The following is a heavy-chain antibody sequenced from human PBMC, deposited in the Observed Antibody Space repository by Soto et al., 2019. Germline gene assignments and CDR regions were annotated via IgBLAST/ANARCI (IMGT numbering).Heavy chain of an antibody. J-gene: IGHJ6*02. CDR1: GFTFSSYG. Sequence: GGSLRLSCAASGFTFSSYGMHWVRQAPGKGLEWVAVIWYDGSNKYYADSVKGRFTISRDNSKNTLYLQMNSLRAEDTAVYYCARGTNHKVVVAATAYYYGMDVWGQGTTVTVSS. D-gene: IGHD2-15*01. V-gene: IGHV3-33*01. CDR2: IWYDGSNK. CDR3: ARGTNHKVVVAATAYYYGMDV.